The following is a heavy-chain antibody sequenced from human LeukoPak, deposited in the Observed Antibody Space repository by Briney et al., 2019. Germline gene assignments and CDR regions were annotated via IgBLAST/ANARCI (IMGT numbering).Heavy chain of an antibody. D-gene: IGHD1-26*01. V-gene: IGHV3-7*04. CDR1: GFXFSSYW. CDR3: ARVSVGATNYFDF. CDR2: INYDGSEK. J-gene: IGHJ4*02. Sequence: GGSLRLSCGASGFXFSSYWISWVRQAPGKGLEWVANINYDGSEKYYVDSVKGRFTISRDNARNALYLQMNSLRVDDTAVYYCARVSVGATNYFDFWGQGTLVTVSS.